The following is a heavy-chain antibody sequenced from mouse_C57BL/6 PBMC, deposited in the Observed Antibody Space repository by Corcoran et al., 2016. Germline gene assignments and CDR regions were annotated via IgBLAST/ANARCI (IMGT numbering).Heavy chain of an antibody. CDR3: ARQLRFYFDY. CDR2: INTYSGVP. J-gene: IGHJ2*01. Sequence: QIQLVQSGPELKKPGETVKISCKASGYTFTTYVMSWVKQAPGKGLKWMGWINTYSGVPTYADDFKGRFAFSLETSASTAYLQINNLKNEDTATYFCARQLRFYFDYWGQGTTLTVSS. CDR1: GYTFTTYV. D-gene: IGHD3-2*02. V-gene: IGHV9-3*01.